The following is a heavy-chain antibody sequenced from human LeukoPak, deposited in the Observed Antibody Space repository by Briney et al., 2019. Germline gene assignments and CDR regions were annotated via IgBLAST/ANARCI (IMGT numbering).Heavy chain of an antibody. CDR1: GYTFTGNY. D-gene: IGHD5-12*01. CDR2: INPNSGGT. J-gene: IGHJ3*02. CDR3: ARRGYPYYQDAFDI. Sequence: ASVKVSCKASGYTFTGNYMHWVRQAPGQGLEWMGWINPNSGGTNYAQKFQGRATMTRDTSIGTAYMELNRLRSDDTAVYYCARRGYPYYQDAFDIWGQGTMVTVSS. V-gene: IGHV1-2*02.